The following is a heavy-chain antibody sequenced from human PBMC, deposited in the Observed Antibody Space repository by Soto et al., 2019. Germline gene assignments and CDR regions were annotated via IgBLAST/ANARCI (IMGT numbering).Heavy chain of an antibody. V-gene: IGHV3-30*04. D-gene: IGHD6-6*01. Sequence: LRLSCAASGFNFRNYAMHWVRQAPGKGLEWVAVISFDASNKYYAGSVKGRFTISRDNSKDTLYLQMSSLTAEDTAVYYCARGGDIAVRPEGDYYSSVDVWGQGTTVTVSS. CDR2: ISFDASNK. CDR3: ARGGDIAVRPEGDYYSSVDV. CDR1: GFNFRNYA. J-gene: IGHJ6*02.